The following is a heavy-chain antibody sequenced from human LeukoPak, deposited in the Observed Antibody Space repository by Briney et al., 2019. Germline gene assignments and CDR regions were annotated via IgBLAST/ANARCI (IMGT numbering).Heavy chain of an antibody. CDR1: GFTFSSYA. J-gene: IGHJ4*02. CDR3: ARELELRSLDY. CDR2: ISYDGSNK. Sequence: PGGSLRLSCAASGFTFSSYAMHWVRQAPGKGLEWVAVISYDGSNKYYADSVKGRFTISRDNSKNTLYLQMNSLRAEDTAVYYCARELELRSLDYWGRGTLVTVSS. V-gene: IGHV3-30*01. D-gene: IGHD1-7*01.